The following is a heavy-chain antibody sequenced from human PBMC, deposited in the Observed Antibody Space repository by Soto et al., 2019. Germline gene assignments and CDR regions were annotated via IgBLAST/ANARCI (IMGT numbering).Heavy chain of an antibody. CDR2: ISAYNGNT. CDR3: ASGQSITIFGVVPNYGMDV. CDR1: GCTFTSYG. V-gene: IGHV1-18*01. D-gene: IGHD3-3*01. Sequence: ASVKVSCKASGCTFTSYGISWVRQAPGQGLEWMGWISAYNGNTNYAQKLQGRVTMTTDTSTSTAYMELRSLRSDDTAVYYCASGQSITIFGVVPNYGMDVWGQGTTVTVSS. J-gene: IGHJ6*02.